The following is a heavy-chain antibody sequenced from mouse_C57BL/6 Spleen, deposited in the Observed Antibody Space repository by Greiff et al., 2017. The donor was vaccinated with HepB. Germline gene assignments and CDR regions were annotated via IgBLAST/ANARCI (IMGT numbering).Heavy chain of an antibody. J-gene: IGHJ1*03. Sequence: VQLQQPGAELVKPGASVKVSCKASGYTFTSYWMHWVKQRPGQGLEWIGRIHPSDSDTNYNQKFKGKATLTVDKSSSTAYMQLSSLTSEDSAVYYCAPLITTVVDWYFDVWGTGTTVTVSS. CDR1: GYTFTSYW. V-gene: IGHV1-74*01. CDR3: APLITTVVDWYFDV. CDR2: IHPSDSDT. D-gene: IGHD1-1*01.